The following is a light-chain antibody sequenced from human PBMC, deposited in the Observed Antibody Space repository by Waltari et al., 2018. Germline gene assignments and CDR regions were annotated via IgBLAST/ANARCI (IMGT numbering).Light chain of an antibody. J-gene: IGLJ3*02. Sequence: QSALTQPASVSGSPGQSITISCPGTSRDVGFSKYFSWYQQYPGKAPKLVIYEVSNRPSGISDRFSGSKSGNTASLTISGLQAEDEADYYCSSYTDRRNWVFGGGTELTVL. CDR3: SSYTDRRNWV. CDR2: EVS. CDR1: SRDVGFSKY. V-gene: IGLV2-14*01.